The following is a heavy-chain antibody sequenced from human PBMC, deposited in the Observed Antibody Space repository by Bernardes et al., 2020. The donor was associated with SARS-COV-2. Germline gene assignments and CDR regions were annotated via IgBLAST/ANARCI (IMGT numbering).Heavy chain of an antibody. D-gene: IGHD5-12*01. CDR3: AKDRVTRWLRFPTDYYYSYYGMDV. J-gene: IGHJ6*02. V-gene: IGHV3-23*01. Sequence: GGSLRLSCAASGFTFSSYAMSWVRQAPGKGLEWVSAISGSGGSTYYADSVKGRFTISRDNSKNTLYLQMNSLRAEDTAVYYCAKDRVTRWLRFPTDYYYSYYGMDVWGQGTTVTVSS. CDR2: ISGSGGST. CDR1: GFTFSSYA.